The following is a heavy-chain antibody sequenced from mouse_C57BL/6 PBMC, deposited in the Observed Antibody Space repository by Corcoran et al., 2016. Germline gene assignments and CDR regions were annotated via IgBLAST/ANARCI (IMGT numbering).Heavy chain of an antibody. D-gene: IGHD3-3*01. CDR3: ARRRDWKLFAY. CDR2: IYWDDDT. CDR1: GFSLSTSGMG. J-gene: IGHJ3*01. Sequence: VTMKESGPGRLQSSQTLSLTCTFSGFSLSTSGMGVSWSRQPLGKGLEWLAHIYWDDDTRYNPSLKSRLTIAKDTSRNQVFLKITSVDTADTATYYCARRRDWKLFAYWGQGSLVTVSA. V-gene: IGHV8-12*01.